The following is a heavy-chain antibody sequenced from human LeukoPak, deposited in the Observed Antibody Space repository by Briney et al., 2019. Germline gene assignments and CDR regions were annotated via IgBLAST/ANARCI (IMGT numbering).Heavy chain of an antibody. CDR2: ISYDGSNK. D-gene: IGHD6-13*01. Sequence: GRSLRLSCAASGFTFSSYGMNWVRQAPGKGLEWVAVISYDGSNKYYADSVKGRFTISRDNSKNTLYLQMNSLRAEDTAVYYCAKDGLGGIAAAGYFDYWGQGTLVTVSS. V-gene: IGHV3-30*18. CDR1: GFTFSSYG. CDR3: AKDGLGGIAAAGYFDY. J-gene: IGHJ4*02.